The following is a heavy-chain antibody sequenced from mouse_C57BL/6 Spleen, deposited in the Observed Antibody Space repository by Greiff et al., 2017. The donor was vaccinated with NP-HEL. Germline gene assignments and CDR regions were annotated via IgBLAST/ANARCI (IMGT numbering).Heavy chain of an antibody. Sequence: QVQLKQSGPGLVQPSQSLSITCTASGFSFTSYGVHWVRQSPGKGLEWLGVIWSGGSTDYNAAFISRLSINKDNSKSQVFFKMNSLQADDTAIYYCARNLGNYVSFDYWGQGTTLTVSS. CDR2: IWSGGST. CDR3: ARNLGNYVSFDY. CDR1: GFSFTSYG. D-gene: IGHD2-1*01. J-gene: IGHJ2*01. V-gene: IGHV2-2*01.